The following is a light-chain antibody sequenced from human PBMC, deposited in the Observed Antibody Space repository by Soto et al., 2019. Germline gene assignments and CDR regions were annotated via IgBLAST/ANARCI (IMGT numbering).Light chain of an antibody. CDR2: DAS. Sequence: DIVLTQSPGTLSLSPGERGTLSCRASQTVSSNFLAWYQQKPGQAPRLLFFDASTRATGIPDMFTGSGSGTDFNLPISRLEPEDFAVYYCQFYGDPSKTFGLGTKVEIK. CDR3: QFYGDPSKT. CDR1: QTVSSNF. J-gene: IGKJ1*01. V-gene: IGKV3-20*01.